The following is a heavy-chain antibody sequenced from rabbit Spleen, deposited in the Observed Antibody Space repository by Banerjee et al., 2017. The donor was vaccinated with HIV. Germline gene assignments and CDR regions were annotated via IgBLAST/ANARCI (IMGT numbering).Heavy chain of an antibody. V-gene: IGHV1S45*01. CDR2: IDTSNGDT. D-gene: IGHD1-1*01. CDR3: ARDLVAVIGWNFSL. Sequence: LEESGGGLVKPGGTLTLTCTVSGFSFSSSWICWVRQAPGKGLEWIACIDTSNGDTDYANWPKGRFTISKTSSTTVTLQMTSLTAADTATYFCARDLVAVIGWNFSLWGPGTLVTVS. CDR1: GFSFSSSW. J-gene: IGHJ4*01.